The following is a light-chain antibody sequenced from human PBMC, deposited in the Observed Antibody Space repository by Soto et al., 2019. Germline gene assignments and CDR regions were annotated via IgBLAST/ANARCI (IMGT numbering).Light chain of an antibody. J-gene: IGKJ1*01. CDR2: GAS. V-gene: IGKV3-15*01. Sequence: EIVMTQSPATLSVSPGERATLSCRASQSVSSNLAWYQQKPGQAPRLLIYGASTRATGIPARFSGSGSGTEFTLTNSSLQSEDFAVYYRQQYNNWPPWTFGQGTKVEIK. CDR1: QSVSSN. CDR3: QQYNNWPPWT.